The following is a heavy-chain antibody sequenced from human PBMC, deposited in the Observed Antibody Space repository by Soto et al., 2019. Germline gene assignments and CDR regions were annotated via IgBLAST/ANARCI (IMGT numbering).Heavy chain of an antibody. CDR1: GGSISSGGYY. Sequence: SETLSLTCTVSGGSISSGGYYWSWIRQHPGKGLEWIGYIYYSGSTYYNPSLKSRVTISVVTSKNQFSLKLSSVTAADTAVYYCARRAYYYGSGSYTWFDPWGQGTLVTVS. CDR3: ARRAYYYGSGSYTWFDP. V-gene: IGHV4-31*03. J-gene: IGHJ5*02. CDR2: IYYSGST. D-gene: IGHD3-10*01.